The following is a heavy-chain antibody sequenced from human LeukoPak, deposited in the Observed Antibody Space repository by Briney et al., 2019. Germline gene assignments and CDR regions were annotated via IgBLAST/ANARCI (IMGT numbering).Heavy chain of an antibody. J-gene: IGHJ4*02. D-gene: IGHD1-26*01. V-gene: IGHV3-13*01. Sequence: PGGSLRLPCAASGNYAMHWVRQATGKGLEWVSAIGTAGDTFYPGSVKGRFTISRENAKNSLYLQMNSLRAEDTAVYYCARQMTPHGNFDYWGQGTLVTVSS. CDR2: IGTAGDT. CDR3: ARQMTPHGNFDY. CDR1: GNYA.